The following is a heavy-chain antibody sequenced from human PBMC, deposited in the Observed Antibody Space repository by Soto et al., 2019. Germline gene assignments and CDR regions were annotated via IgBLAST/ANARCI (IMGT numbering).Heavy chain of an antibody. CDR3: ARDQTHYYDSSGYGYYYYGMDV. V-gene: IGHV3-53*01. CDR2: IYSGGST. D-gene: IGHD3-22*01. CDR1: GFTVSSNY. J-gene: IGHJ6*02. Sequence: EVQLVESGGGLIQPGGSLRLSCAASGFTVSSNYMSWVRQAPGKGLEWVSVIYSGGSTYYADSVKGRFTISRDNSKNTLYLQMNSLRAEDTAVYYCARDQTHYYDSSGYGYYYYGMDVWGQGTTVTVSS.